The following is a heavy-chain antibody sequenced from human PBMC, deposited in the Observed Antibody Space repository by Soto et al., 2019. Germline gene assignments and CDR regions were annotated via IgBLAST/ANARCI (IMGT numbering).Heavy chain of an antibody. J-gene: IGHJ6*02. CDR1: GFTFSSYW. V-gene: IGHV3-7*01. Sequence: GGSLRLSCAASGFTFSSYWMSGVRQAPGKGLEWVANIKQDGSEKYYVDSVKGRFTISRDNAKNSLYLQMNSLRAEDTAVYYCARVEQYYYYYGMDVWGQGTTVTVSS. CDR2: IKQDGSEK. CDR3: ARVEQYYYYYGMDV.